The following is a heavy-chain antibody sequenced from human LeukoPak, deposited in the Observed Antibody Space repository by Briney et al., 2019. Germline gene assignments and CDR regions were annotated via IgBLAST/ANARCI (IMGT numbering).Heavy chain of an antibody. V-gene: IGHV1-18*01. CDR2: ISAYNSNT. Sequence: ASVKVSCKASGYTFTSYGISWVRQAPGQGLEWMGWISAYNSNTNYAQKKLQGRVTMTTDTSTSTAYMELRSLRSDDTAVYYCARGGVTSGGLDYWGQGTLVTVSS. D-gene: IGHD2-8*01. J-gene: IGHJ4*02. CDR1: GYTFTSYG. CDR3: ARGGVTSGGLDY.